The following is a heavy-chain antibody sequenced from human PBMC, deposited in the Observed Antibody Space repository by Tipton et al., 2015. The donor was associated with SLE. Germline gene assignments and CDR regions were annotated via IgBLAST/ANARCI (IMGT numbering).Heavy chain of an antibody. CDR1: GYTFTDYN. V-gene: IGHV1-2*02. D-gene: IGHD2-15*01. J-gene: IGHJ6*02. Sequence: QSGAEVRKPGASVKVSCQASGYTFTDYNIHWVRQAPGQGLEWMGYINTYSGGTNYAQKFQGRVTMTRDTSISTAYMELSSLRSDDTAVYYCARPRPGSGGMDVWGQGTTVTVSS. CDR2: INTYSGGT. CDR3: ARPRPGSGGMDV.